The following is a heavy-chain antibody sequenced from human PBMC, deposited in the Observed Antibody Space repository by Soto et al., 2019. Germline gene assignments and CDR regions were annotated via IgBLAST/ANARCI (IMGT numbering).Heavy chain of an antibody. CDR2: INSDGSST. V-gene: IGHV3-74*01. CDR3: ARGYGRNFDY. D-gene: IGHD5-18*01. CDR1: GFTFSNYW. Sequence: GGSLRLSCAASGFTFSNYWMHWVRQAPGKGLVWVSHINSDGSSTTYADSVKGRFTISRDNAKNTLYLQMNSLRVEDTAVYYCARGYGRNFDYWGQGTLVTVSS. J-gene: IGHJ4*02.